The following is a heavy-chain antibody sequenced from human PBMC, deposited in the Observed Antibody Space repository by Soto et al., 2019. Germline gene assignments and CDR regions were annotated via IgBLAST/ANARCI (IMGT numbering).Heavy chain of an antibody. J-gene: IGHJ4*02. V-gene: IGHV5-51*01. Sequence: PGESLKISCKASGYSFSTYWIGWVRQMPGKGLEWMGIIYPGDSDTKYSPSLQGQVTISADTSISTAYLQWSSLKASDTAMYYCARRPYDSSGYPRFDYWGQGTLVTVSS. CDR2: IYPGDSDT. D-gene: IGHD3-22*01. CDR1: GYSFSTYW. CDR3: ARRPYDSSGYPRFDY.